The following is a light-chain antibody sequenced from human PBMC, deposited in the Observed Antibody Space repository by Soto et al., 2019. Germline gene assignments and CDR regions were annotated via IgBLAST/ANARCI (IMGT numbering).Light chain of an antibody. CDR3: QKYNSAPLP. J-gene: IGKJ5*01. V-gene: IGKV1-39*01. Sequence: DIRMTQSPSSLSASVGDRVAIACRASQSISSSLNWYQWKPGKAPNLLIYAASSLQSGVPSRFSGSGSETDFTLTISSLQPEDVATYYCQKYNSAPLPFGPGTRLEIK. CDR1: QSISSS. CDR2: AAS.